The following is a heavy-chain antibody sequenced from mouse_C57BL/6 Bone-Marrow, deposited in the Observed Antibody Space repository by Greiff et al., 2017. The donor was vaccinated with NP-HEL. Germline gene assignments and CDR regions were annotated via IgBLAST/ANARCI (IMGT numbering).Heavy chain of an antibody. V-gene: IGHV5-16*01. D-gene: IGHD1-1*01. Sequence: EVHLVESEGGLVQPGSSMKLSCTASGFTFSDYYMAWVRQVPEKGLEWVANINYDGSSTYYLDSLKSRFIISRDNAKNILYLQMSSLKSEDTATYYCARDQGVYGSIDYWGQGTTLTVSS. J-gene: IGHJ2*01. CDR1: GFTFSDYY. CDR2: INYDGSST. CDR3: ARDQGVYGSIDY.